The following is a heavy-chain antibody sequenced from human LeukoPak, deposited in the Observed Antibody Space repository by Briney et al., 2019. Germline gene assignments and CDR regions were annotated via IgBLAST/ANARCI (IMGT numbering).Heavy chain of an antibody. V-gene: IGHV4-39*07. CDR2: IYYSGST. CDR1: GGSISSSSYY. CDR3: ARDNFYNSGGGMEDGFDI. J-gene: IGHJ3*02. Sequence: SETLSLTCTVSGGSISSSSYYWGWIRQPPGKGLEWIGSIYYSGSTYYNPSLKSRVTISVDTSKNDFSLKLSSVTAADTAVYYCARDNFYNSGGGMEDGFDIWGQGTMVTVSS. D-gene: IGHD3-10*01.